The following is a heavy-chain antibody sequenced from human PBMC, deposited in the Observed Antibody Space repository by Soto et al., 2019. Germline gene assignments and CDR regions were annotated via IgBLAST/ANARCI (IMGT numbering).Heavy chain of an antibody. CDR2: IYYSGST. V-gene: IGHV4-59*01. CDR1: GGSINDFY. Sequence: QVQLQESGPGLVKASETLSLTCTVSGGSINDFYWSWIRQPPGKGLEWIGYIYYSGSTDYKPSLKGRVTISVDTSKNQFSLKLRSVTAADTAVYYCARVGGVAARTFDYWGQGTLVTVSS. D-gene: IGHD6-6*01. J-gene: IGHJ4*02. CDR3: ARVGGVAARTFDY.